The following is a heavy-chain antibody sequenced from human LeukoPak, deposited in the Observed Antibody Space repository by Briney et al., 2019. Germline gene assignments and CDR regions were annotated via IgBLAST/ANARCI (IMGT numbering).Heavy chain of an antibody. V-gene: IGHV4-30-2*01. CDR1: GGSISSGGYS. J-gene: IGHJ4*02. Sequence: SETLSLTCAVSGGSISSGGYSWSWIRQPPGKGLEWIGYTYHSGSTYYNPSLKSRVTISVDRSKNQFSLKLSSVTAADTAVYYCARGLSGYYSFDYWGQGTLVTVSS. CDR2: TYHSGST. D-gene: IGHD3-22*01. CDR3: ARGLSGYYSFDY.